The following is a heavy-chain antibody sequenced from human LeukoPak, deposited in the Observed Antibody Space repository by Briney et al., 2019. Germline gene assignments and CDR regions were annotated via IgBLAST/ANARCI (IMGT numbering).Heavy chain of an antibody. CDR1: GFTFSSYG. Sequence: GGSLRRSCAASGFTFSSYGMHWVRQAPGKGLEWVAFIRYDGSNKYYADSVKGRFTISRDNSKNTLYLQMNSLRAEDTAVYYCAKDGVVIRYYYYMDGWGKGTTVTISS. CDR2: IRYDGSNK. CDR3: AKDGVVIRYYYYMDG. V-gene: IGHV3-30*02. D-gene: IGHD3-3*01. J-gene: IGHJ6*03.